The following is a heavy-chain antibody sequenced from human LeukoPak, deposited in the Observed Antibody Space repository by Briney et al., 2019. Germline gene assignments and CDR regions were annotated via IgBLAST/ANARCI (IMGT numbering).Heavy chain of an antibody. CDR2: IYYSGST. Sequence: SETLSLTCTVSGGSISSYYWSWIRQTPGKGLEWIGYIYYSGSTNYNPSLKSRVNISVDTSKNQFSLKLSSVTAADTAVYYCARHGSDWTFDYWGQGTLVTVSS. D-gene: IGHD6-19*01. V-gene: IGHV4-59*08. CDR1: GGSISSYY. CDR3: ARHGSDWTFDY. J-gene: IGHJ4*02.